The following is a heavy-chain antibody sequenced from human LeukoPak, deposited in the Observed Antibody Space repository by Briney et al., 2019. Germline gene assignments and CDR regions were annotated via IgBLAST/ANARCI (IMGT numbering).Heavy chain of an antibody. J-gene: IGHJ5*02. CDR2: INPNSGGT. Sequence: ASVKVSCKASGYTFTGYYMHWVRQAPGQGLEWMGWINPNSGGTNYAQKFQGRVTMTRDTSISTAYMEQSRLRSDDTAVYYCARRQQLVLDWFDPWGQGTLVTVSS. CDR1: GYTFTGYY. CDR3: ARRQQLVLDWFDP. V-gene: IGHV1-2*02. D-gene: IGHD6-13*01.